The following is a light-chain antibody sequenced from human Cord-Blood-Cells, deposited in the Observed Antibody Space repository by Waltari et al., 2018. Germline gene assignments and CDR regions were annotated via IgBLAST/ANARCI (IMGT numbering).Light chain of an antibody. V-gene: IGKV1-39*01. J-gene: IGKJ4*01. CDR2: AAS. CDR1: QSISSY. Sequence: DIQMTQPSSSRSASVGDRVTITCRASQSISSYLNWYQQKPGKAPKLLIYAASSLQSGVPSRFSGSGSGTDFTLTISSLQPEDFATYYCQQSYSTPLTFGGGTKVEIK. CDR3: QQSYSTPLT.